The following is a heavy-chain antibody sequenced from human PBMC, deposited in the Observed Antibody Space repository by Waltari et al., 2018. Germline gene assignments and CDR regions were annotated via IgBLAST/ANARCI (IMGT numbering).Heavy chain of an antibody. J-gene: IGHJ4*02. CDR1: GYSISSGYY. CDR2: IYHSGST. Sequence: QVQLQESGPGLVKPSETLSLTCAVSGYSISSGYYWGWIRQPPGKGLEWIGSIYHSGSTYYNPSLKSRVTISVDTSKNQFSLKLSSVTAADTAVYYCASHSSGWYNHIDYWGQGTLVTVSS. V-gene: IGHV4-38-2*01. D-gene: IGHD6-19*01. CDR3: ASHSSGWYNHIDY.